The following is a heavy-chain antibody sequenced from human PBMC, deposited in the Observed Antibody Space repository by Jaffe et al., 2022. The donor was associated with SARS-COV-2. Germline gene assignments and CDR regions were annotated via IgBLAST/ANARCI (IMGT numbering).Heavy chain of an antibody. CDR2: IWYDGSNK. CDR1: GFTFSSYA. CDR3: ARDRRVGGYETLDM. D-gene: IGHD3-16*01. Sequence: QVQLVESGGGVVQPGRSLRLSCATSGFTFSSYAMHWVRQAPGKGLEWVAFIWYDGSNKYYADSVKGRFTLSKDNSKNALYLQMNSLRAEDTAVYYCARDRRVGGYETLDMWGQGTMVTVSS. J-gene: IGHJ3*02. V-gene: IGHV3-30*01.